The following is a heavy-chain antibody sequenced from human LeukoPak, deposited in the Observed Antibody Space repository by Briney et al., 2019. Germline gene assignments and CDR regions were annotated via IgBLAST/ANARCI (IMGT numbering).Heavy chain of an antibody. D-gene: IGHD3-16*01. CDR3: ARDDAPVSAWDY. CDR2: ISSSGSTI. CDR1: GFTFSSYE. Sequence: GGSLRLSCAASGFTFSSYEMNWARQAPGKGLEWVSYISSSGSTIYYADSVKGRFTISRDNAKNSLYLQMNSLRAEDTAVYYCARDDAPVSAWDYWGQGTLVTVSS. V-gene: IGHV3-48*03. J-gene: IGHJ4*02.